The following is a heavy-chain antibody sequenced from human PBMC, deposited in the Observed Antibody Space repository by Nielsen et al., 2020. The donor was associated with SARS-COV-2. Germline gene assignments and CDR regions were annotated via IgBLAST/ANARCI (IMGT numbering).Heavy chain of an antibody. Sequence: WVRQAPGQRLEWMGWINAGNGDTKYSQKFQGRVTITRDTSASTAYMELSSLRSEDTAVYYCARANYEFWSGSYYYYMDVWGKGTTVTVSS. CDR3: ARANYEFWSGSYYYYMDV. V-gene: IGHV1-3*01. D-gene: IGHD3-3*01. J-gene: IGHJ6*03. CDR2: INAGNGDT.